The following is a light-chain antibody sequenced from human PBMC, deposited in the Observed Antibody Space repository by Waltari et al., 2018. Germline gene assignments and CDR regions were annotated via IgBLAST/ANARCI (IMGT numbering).Light chain of an antibody. CDR1: SGHSSNA. CDR3: QTGGHGTWV. CDR2: VNSDGSH. J-gene: IGLJ3*02. Sequence: QLVLTQSPSASASLGASVKLTCTLSSGHSSNAIAWHQQQPEKGPRYLMKVNSDGSHSKGDKIPDRFSGSSSGAERYLTISSLQSEDEADYYCQTGGHGTWVFGGGTKLTVL. V-gene: IGLV4-69*01.